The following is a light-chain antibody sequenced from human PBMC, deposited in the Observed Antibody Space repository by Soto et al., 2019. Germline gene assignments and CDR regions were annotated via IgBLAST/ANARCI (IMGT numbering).Light chain of an antibody. V-gene: IGKV1-5*01. CDR2: DAS. Sequence: DIQMTQSPSTLSASVGDRVTITCRASQSISSWLAWYQQKPGKAPKLLIYDASSLESGVPSRFSGSGSGTEFTLTISSLRPDDFATYYCQQYNSYSPRTFGQGTKLEIK. CDR1: QSISSW. CDR3: QQYNSYSPRT. J-gene: IGKJ2*01.